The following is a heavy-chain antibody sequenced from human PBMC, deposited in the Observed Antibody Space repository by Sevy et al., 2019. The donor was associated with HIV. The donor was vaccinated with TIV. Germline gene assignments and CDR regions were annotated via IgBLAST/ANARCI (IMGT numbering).Heavy chain of an antibody. CDR2: ISGSGGST. V-gene: IGHV3-23*01. CDR1: GFYFGSYA. D-gene: IGHD3-22*01. CDR3: AKDNHYDSRGYYYGMRPSEGAFDI. J-gene: IGHJ3*02. Sequence: GGSLRLSCAASGFYFGSYAMSWVRQAPGKGLEWVSDISGSGGSTYYADSVKGRFTISRDNSKNTLDLQMNSLRAEDTAIYYCAKDNHYDSRGYYYGMRPSEGAFDIWGQRTMVTVSS.